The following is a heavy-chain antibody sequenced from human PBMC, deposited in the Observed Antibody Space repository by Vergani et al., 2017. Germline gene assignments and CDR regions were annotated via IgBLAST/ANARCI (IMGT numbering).Heavy chain of an antibody. J-gene: IGHJ4*02. D-gene: IGHD6-13*01. CDR2: ISSSGSTR. Sequence: EVQLVESGGGLVQPGGSLRLSCAASGFTFSSYEMNWVRQAPGKGLEWVSYISSSGSTRYYADSVKGRFTISRDNAKNSLYLQMNSLRAEDTAVYYCAREAGIAAAEKTFDYWGQGTLVTVSS. CDR1: GFTFSSYE. V-gene: IGHV3-48*03. CDR3: AREAGIAAAEKTFDY.